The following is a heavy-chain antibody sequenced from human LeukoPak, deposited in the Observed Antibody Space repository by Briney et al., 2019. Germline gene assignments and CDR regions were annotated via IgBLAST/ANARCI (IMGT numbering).Heavy chain of an antibody. CDR3: ARSRHSSGWPVGEYYFDY. Sequence: SETLSLTCTVSGGSISSYYWSWIRQPPGKGLEWIGYIYYSGSTNYNPSLKSRVTISVDTSKNQFSLKLSSVTAADTAVYYCARSRHSSGWPVGEYYFDYWGQGTLVTVSS. D-gene: IGHD6-19*01. J-gene: IGHJ4*02. CDR2: IYYSGST. CDR1: GGSISSYY. V-gene: IGHV4-59*01.